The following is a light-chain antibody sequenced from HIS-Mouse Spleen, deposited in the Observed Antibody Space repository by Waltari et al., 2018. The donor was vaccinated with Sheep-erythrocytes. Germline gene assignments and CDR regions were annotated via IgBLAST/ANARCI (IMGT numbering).Light chain of an antibody. CDR1: SPNIGSHT. Sequence: QSVLTQPPSASGTPGQRLTISCSGSSPNIGSHTVTWYQQLPGPAPKLLISSNNQRPSGVPDRFSGSKSGTSASLAISGLQSEDEADYYCAAWDDSLNGPVFGGGTKLTVL. V-gene: IGLV1-44*01. CDR2: SNN. J-gene: IGLJ2*01. CDR3: AAWDDSLNGPV.